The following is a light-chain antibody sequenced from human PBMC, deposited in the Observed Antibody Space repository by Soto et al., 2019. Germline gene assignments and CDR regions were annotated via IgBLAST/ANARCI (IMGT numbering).Light chain of an antibody. CDR3: CSYAGSYTYVV. CDR1: SSDVAAYNY. Sequence: QSALTQPRSVSGSPGQSVTISCTGTSSDVAAYNYVSWYQQHPGKAPKLLICDVSRRPSGVPDRFSGSKSGNTASLTISGPQAEDEADYCCCSYAGSYTYVVFGGGTKLTVL. V-gene: IGLV2-11*01. CDR2: DVS. J-gene: IGLJ2*01.